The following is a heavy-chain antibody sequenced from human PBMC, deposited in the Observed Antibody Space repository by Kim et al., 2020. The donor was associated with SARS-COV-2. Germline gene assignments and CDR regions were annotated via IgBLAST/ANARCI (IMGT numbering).Heavy chain of an antibody. V-gene: IGHV1-2*02. D-gene: IGHD3-10*01. Sequence: NYAQKFQGRVTMTRDTSSSTAYMELSRLRSDDTAVYYCARPSYGSGSKGNWFDPWGQGTLVTVSS. J-gene: IGHJ5*02. CDR3: ARPSYGSGSKGNWFDP.